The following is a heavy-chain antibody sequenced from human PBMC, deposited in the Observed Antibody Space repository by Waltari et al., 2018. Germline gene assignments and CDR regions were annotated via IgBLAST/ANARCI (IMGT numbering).Heavy chain of an antibody. CDR3: AHSDYRSSWYTMDV. V-gene: IGHV1-18*01. D-gene: IGHD6-13*01. Sequence: VKLVQSGGEVKKPGASVKVSCKASGYTFISNGISWVRQAPGQGLAWVGWVSGYEENTKYARKLQGRGSLTADTATNTAYMELTSLTADDTAVYYCAHSDYRSSWYTMDVWGQGTTVSVSS. CDR1: GYTFISNG. CDR2: VSGYEENT. J-gene: IGHJ6*02.